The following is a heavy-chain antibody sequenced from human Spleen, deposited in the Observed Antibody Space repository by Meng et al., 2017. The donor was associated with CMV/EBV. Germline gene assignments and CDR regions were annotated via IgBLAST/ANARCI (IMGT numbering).Heavy chain of an antibody. CDR2: IYHSGTT. Sequence: SETLSLTCTVSGGSFSSGAYYWSWLRQPPGKGLEWIVYIYHSGTTNYNPSLKSRVTISVDTSKNQFSLKLTSVTAADTAVYYCATGGTRYGGYDWGSGYYYYYGVDVWGQGTTVTVSS. J-gene: IGHJ6*02. D-gene: IGHD5-12*01. CDR3: ATGGTRYGGYDWGSGYYYYYGVDV. V-gene: IGHV4-61*08. CDR1: GGSFSSGAYY.